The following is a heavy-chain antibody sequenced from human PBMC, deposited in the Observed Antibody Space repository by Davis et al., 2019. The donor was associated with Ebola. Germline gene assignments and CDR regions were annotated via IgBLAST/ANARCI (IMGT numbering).Heavy chain of an antibody. CDR1: GGSISSGGYS. J-gene: IGHJ6*02. CDR2: IYHSGST. Sequence: SETLSLTCAVSGGSISSGGYSWSWIRQPPGKGLEWIGYIYHSGSTNYNPSLKSRVTISVDTSKNQFSLKLSSVTAADTAVYYCASSSWYRYYYYGMDVWGQGTTVTVSS. V-gene: IGHV4-30-2*01. CDR3: ASSSWYRYYYYGMDV. D-gene: IGHD6-13*01.